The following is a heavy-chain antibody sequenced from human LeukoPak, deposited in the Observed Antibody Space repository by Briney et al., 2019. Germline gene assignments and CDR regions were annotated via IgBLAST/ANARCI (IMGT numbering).Heavy chain of an antibody. J-gene: IGHJ5*02. Sequence: GESLKISFKGSGYSFPSYWISWVRPMPGKGQEWMGRIDPSDSYTNYSPSFQGHVTISADKSISTAYPQWSSLKASDTAMYYCARRYSNYRFDPWGQGTLVTVSS. D-gene: IGHD4-11*01. V-gene: IGHV5-10-1*01. CDR2: IDPSDSYT. CDR1: GYSFPSYW. CDR3: ARRYSNYRFDP.